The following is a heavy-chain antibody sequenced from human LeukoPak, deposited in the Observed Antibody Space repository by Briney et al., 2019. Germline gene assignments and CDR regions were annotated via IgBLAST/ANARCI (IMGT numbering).Heavy chain of an antibody. CDR1: GGSISSYY. CDR2: IYYSGIT. Sequence: SETLSLTCTVSGGSISSYYWSWIRQPPGKGLEWIGYIYYSGITNYNPSLKSRVTISVDTSKNQFSLKLSSVTAADTAVYYCARYCPHDAFDIWGQGTMVTVSS. CDR3: ARYCPHDAFDI. V-gene: IGHV4-59*12. D-gene: IGHD2-8*02. J-gene: IGHJ3*02.